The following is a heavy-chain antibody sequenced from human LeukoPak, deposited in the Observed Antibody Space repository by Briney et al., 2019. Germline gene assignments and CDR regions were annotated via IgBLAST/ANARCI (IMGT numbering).Heavy chain of an antibody. J-gene: IGHJ6*02. D-gene: IGHD3-22*01. V-gene: IGHV3-30-3*01. CDR3: ARTHSSGYYNYYYYYGMDV. CDR1: GFTFSSYA. Sequence: GRSLRLSCAASGFTFSSYAMHWVRQAPGKGLEWVAVKSYDGSNKYYADSVKGRFTISRDNSKNTLYLQMNSLRAEDTAVYYCARTHSSGYYNYYYYYGMDVWGQGTTVTVSS. CDR2: KSYDGSNK.